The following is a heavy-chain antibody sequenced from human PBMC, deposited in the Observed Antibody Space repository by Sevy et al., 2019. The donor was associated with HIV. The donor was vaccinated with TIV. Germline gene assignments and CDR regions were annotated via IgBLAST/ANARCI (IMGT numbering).Heavy chain of an antibody. D-gene: IGHD5-18*01. J-gene: IGHJ4*02. Sequence: ASVKVSCKASGYTFTGQYIHWVRQAPGQGLEWMGWINPNSGGTNYRQDFQGRVTLTRDTSITTAYMELNGLKSDDTAIYYCARDLRLRGYSYGSFHYWGQGTLVTVSS. V-gene: IGHV1-2*02. CDR2: INPNSGGT. CDR3: ARDLRLRGYSYGSFHY. CDR1: GYTFTGQY.